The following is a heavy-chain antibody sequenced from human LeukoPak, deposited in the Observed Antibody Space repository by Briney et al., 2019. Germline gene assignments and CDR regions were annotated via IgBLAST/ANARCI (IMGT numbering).Heavy chain of an antibody. Sequence: GGSLRLSCAAFGFIVRSNHINWVRQAPGKGLEWVAIIKQDGSEKYYVDSVKGRFTISRDNAKNSLYLQMNSLRAEDTAVYYCARDSELRGQGTLVTVSS. D-gene: IGHD1-26*01. CDR1: GFIVRSNH. V-gene: IGHV3-7*01. CDR3: ARDSEL. J-gene: IGHJ4*02. CDR2: IKQDGSEK.